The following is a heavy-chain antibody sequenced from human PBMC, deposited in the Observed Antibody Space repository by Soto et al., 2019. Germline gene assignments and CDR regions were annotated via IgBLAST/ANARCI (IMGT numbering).Heavy chain of an antibody. Sequence: SETLSLTCTVSGDSISSGGYYWSWIRQHPGKGLEWIGEIYHSGSTNYNPSLKSRVTISVDKSKNQFSLKLSSVTAADTAVYYCASVRGGYYYAMDVWGQGTTVTVSS. CDR1: GDSISSGGYY. D-gene: IGHD3-10*02. CDR2: IYHSGST. CDR3: ASVRGGYYYAMDV. J-gene: IGHJ6*02. V-gene: IGHV4-39*07.